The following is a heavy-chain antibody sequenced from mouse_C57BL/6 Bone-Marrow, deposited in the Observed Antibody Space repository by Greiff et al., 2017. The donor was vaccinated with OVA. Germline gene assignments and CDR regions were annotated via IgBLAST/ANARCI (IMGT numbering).Heavy chain of an antibody. Sequence: EVQVVESGPELVKPGASVKIPCKASGYTFTDYNMDWVKQSHGKSLEWIGDINPNNGGTIYNQKFKGKATLTVDKSSSTAYMELRSLTSEDTAVYYCARRDRYFDVWGTGTTVTVSS. CDR3: ARRDRYFDV. CDR1: GYTFTDYN. V-gene: IGHV1-18*01. J-gene: IGHJ1*03. CDR2: INPNNGGT.